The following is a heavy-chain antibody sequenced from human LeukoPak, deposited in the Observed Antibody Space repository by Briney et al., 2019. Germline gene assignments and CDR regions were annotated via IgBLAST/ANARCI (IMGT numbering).Heavy chain of an antibody. D-gene: IGHD2-2*01. CDR3: ARQLPAAIGGFDY. CDR2: IYYSGST. V-gene: IGHV4-39*01. J-gene: IGHJ4*02. CDR1: GGSISSSSYY. Sequence: PSETLSLTCTVSGGSISSSSYYWGWIRQPPGKGLEWIGSIYYSGSTYYNPSLKRRVTISVDTSKNQFYLKLSLVTAADTAVYYCARQLPAAIGGFDYWGQGTLVTVSS.